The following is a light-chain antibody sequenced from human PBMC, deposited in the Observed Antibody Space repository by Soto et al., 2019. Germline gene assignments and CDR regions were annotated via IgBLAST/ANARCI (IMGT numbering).Light chain of an antibody. Sequence: EVVLTQSPATLSLSPGERATLSCRASQSVSTYLAWYQLKPGQAPRLLIYDASNRATGIPARFSGSGSGTDFTLTISSLEPEDFAVYYCQQRRDWPPLTFGGGTRVEIK. V-gene: IGKV3-11*01. CDR3: QQRRDWPPLT. J-gene: IGKJ4*01. CDR1: QSVSTY. CDR2: DAS.